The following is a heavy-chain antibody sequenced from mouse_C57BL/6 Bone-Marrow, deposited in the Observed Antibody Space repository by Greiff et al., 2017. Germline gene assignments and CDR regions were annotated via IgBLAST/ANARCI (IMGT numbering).Heavy chain of an antibody. CDR3: ASGDDPAWFAY. V-gene: IGHV1-63*01. CDR1: GFTFTNYW. CDR2: IYPGGGYT. Sequence: QVQLQQSGAELVRPGTSVKMSCTASGFTFTNYWIGWVNQTPGHGLEWIGDIYPGGGYTNYNEKFKGKARLTADNSSSTAYMQFSSLTSEDAAIYYCASGDDPAWFAYGGRGTVVTVTA. J-gene: IGHJ3*01.